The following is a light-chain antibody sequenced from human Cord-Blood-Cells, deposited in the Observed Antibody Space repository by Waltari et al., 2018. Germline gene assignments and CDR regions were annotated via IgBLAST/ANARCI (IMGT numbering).Light chain of an antibody. CDR3: QQYGSSPWT. J-gene: IGKJ1*01. V-gene: IGKV3-20*01. CDR1: PSVSSSY. CDR2: GAA. Sequence: EIVLTQSPGTLSLSPGERATLSCRASPSVSSSYLAWYQQKPGQAPRLLIYGAASRATGIPCRFSGSGSRTDFTLTISRLEPEDFAVYYCQQYGSSPWTFGQATKVEIK.